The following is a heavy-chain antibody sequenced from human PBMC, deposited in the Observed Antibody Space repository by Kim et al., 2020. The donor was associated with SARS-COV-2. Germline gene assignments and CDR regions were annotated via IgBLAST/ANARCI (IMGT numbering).Heavy chain of an antibody. J-gene: IGHJ4*02. D-gene: IGHD6-6*01. CDR1: GYTFTGHF. V-gene: IGHV1-2*02. Sequence: ASVKVSCKASGYTFTGHFLHWVRQAPGQGLEWVGWMNPRNGHTNSAQKFQGRVAMTADTSISTAYMELSGLKYDDTAVYKCARKSSKNFDYWGQGNPVTV. CDR3: ARKSSKNFDY. CDR2: MNPRNGHT.